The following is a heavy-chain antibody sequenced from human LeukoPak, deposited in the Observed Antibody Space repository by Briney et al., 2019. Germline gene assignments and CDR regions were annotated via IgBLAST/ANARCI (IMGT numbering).Heavy chain of an antibody. Sequence: GASVKVSCKASGYTFTGYYMHWVRRAPGHGLEWMGRINPNSGGTNYAQKFQGRVTMTMDTSISTAYMELSRLRSDDTAVYYGARAARPGHRYSDLWGRGTLVTVSS. J-gene: IGHJ2*01. CDR2: INPNSGGT. CDR3: ARAARPGHRYSDL. CDR1: GYTFTGYY. D-gene: IGHD1-14*01. V-gene: IGHV1-2*06.